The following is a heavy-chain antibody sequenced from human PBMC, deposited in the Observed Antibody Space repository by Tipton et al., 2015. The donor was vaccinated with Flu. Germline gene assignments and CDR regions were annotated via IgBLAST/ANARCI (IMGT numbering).Heavy chain of an antibody. V-gene: IGHV1-18*01. CDR3: VRDYPSSGGAVIDY. CDR1: GYTFSNYG. Sequence: QLVQSGAEVKEPGASVKVTCKASGYTFSNYGISWVRQAPGQGLEWMGWINIYKGNTNYAQKLQGRVTMTTDISTSTAYMELRSLRSDDTAVYYCVRDYPSSGGAVIDYWGQGTLVTVSS. D-gene: IGHD6-25*01. J-gene: IGHJ4*02. CDR2: INIYKGNT.